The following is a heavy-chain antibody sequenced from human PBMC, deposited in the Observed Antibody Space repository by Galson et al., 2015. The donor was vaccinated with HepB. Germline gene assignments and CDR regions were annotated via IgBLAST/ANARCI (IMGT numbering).Heavy chain of an antibody. CDR2: ISAYNGNT. V-gene: IGHV1-18*01. Sequence: SVKVSCKASGYKFTDNGISWVRQAPGQGLEWMGWISAYNGNTNYAQKLQGRVTMTTDTSTSTAYMELRSLRSDDTAVYYCAREAGTTTAFDIWGQGTMVTVSS. D-gene: IGHD1-1*01. J-gene: IGHJ3*02. CDR1: GYKFTDNG. CDR3: AREAGTTTAFDI.